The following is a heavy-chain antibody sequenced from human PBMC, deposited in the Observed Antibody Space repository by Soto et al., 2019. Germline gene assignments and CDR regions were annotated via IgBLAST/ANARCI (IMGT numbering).Heavy chain of an antibody. V-gene: IGHV1-2*04. CDR2: INPNSGGT. CDR1: GYTFTGYY. J-gene: IGHJ4*02. D-gene: IGHD2-15*01. Sequence: ASVKVSCKASGYTFTGYYMHWVRQAPGQGLEWMGWINPNSGGTNYAQKFQGWVTMTRDTSISTAYMELSRPRSDDTAVYYCARERLGYCSGGSCYSGLDFDYWGQGTLVTVSS. CDR3: ARERLGYCSGGSCYSGLDFDY.